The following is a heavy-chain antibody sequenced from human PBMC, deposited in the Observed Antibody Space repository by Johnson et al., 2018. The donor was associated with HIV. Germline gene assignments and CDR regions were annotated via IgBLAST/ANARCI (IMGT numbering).Heavy chain of an antibody. Sequence: VQLVESGGGVVQPGRSLRLSCAASGFTFSSYAMSWVRQAPGKGLEWVSAISGSGGSTYYADSVKGRFTISRDNSKNTLYLQMNSLRAEDTALYYCARGVPDYVDAFDIWGQGTMVTVSS. V-gene: IGHV3-23*04. CDR1: GFTFSSYA. D-gene: IGHD4-17*01. CDR3: ARGVPDYVDAFDI. J-gene: IGHJ3*02. CDR2: ISGSGGST.